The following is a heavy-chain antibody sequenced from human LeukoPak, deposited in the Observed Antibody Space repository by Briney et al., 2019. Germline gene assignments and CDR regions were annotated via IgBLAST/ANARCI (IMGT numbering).Heavy chain of an antibody. Sequence: GGSLRLSCAASGFTFSSYSMNWVRQAPGKGLEWVSSISSSSTYIYYADSVKGRFTISRDNAKNSLYLQMNSLRADDTAVYYCARVAEAAAFDYWGQGTLVTVSS. D-gene: IGHD6-13*01. V-gene: IGHV3-21*01. CDR3: ARVAEAAAFDY. CDR1: GFTFSSYS. CDR2: ISSSSTYI. J-gene: IGHJ4*02.